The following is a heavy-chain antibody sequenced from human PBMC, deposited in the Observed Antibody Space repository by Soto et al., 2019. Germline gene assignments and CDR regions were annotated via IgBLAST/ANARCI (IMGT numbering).Heavy chain of an antibody. CDR1: GGTFSSYT. J-gene: IGHJ5*02. V-gene: IGHV1-69*06. D-gene: IGHD3-3*01. Sequence: SVKVSCRASGGTFSSYTISWVRQAPGQGLEWMGGIIPIFGTANYAQKFQGRVTITADKSTSTAYMELSSLRSEDTAVYYCARDASPLLRFLEWPPRGFDPWGQGTLVTVSS. CDR3: ARDASPLLRFLEWPPRGFDP. CDR2: IIPIFGTA.